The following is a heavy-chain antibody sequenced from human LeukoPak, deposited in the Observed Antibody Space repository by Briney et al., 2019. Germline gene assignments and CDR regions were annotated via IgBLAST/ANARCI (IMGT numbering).Heavy chain of an antibody. Sequence: GESLKISCQGPGYSFTSYWIGWVRQMPGKDLEWMGIMSPLDSDTRYSPSSQGRVTMSADKSVSTAYLQWSSLKASDTAIYYCARRVINEGHFFDYWGQGTQVIVSS. CDR2: MSPLDSDT. J-gene: IGHJ4*02. CDR1: GYSFTSYW. D-gene: IGHD2-21*01. CDR3: ARRVINEGHFFDY. V-gene: IGHV5-51*01.